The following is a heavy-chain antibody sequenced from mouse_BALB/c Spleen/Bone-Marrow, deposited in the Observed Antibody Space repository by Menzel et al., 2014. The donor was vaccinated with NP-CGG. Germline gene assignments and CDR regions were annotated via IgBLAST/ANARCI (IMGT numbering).Heavy chain of an antibody. CDR1: GYTFTSYW. CDR2: IDPSNSES. J-gene: IGHJ2*02. Sequence: VQLQQSGPELVRPGTSVKMSRKASGYTFTSYWTHWVKQRPGQGLEWIGMIDPSNSESRLNQKFKDKATLNVDKSSNTAYMQFSSLTSEDSAVYYCARLDGNYRNYFDYRGQGTSLTVSS. V-gene: IGHV1-59*01. CDR3: ARLDGNYRNYFDY. D-gene: IGHD2-1*01.